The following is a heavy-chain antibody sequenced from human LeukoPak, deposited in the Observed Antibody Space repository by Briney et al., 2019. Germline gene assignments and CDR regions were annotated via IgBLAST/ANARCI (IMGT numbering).Heavy chain of an antibody. V-gene: IGHV3-48*04. CDR2: ISSSGSTI. J-gene: IGHJ3*02. CDR3: ARGQLGAFDI. D-gene: IGHD3-16*01. CDR1: GFIFGPFA. Sequence: GGSLRLSCAASGFIFGPFAMNWVRQAPGKGLEWVSYISSSGSTIYYADSVKGRFTISRDNAKNSLYLQMNSLRAEDTAVYYCARGQLGAFDIWGQGTMVTVSS.